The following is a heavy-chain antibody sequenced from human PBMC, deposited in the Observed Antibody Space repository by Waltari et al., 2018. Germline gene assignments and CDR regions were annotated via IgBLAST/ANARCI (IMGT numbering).Heavy chain of an antibody. CDR2: ISYSGST. Sequence: QLQLQESGPGLVKPSETLSLTCTVSGGSISSSSYYWGWIRQPPGKGLEWIGSISYSGSTYYNPSLKSRVTISVDTSKNQFSLKLSSVTAADTAVYYCARRWKRGSSEVDIWGQGTMVTVSS. CDR3: ARRWKRGSSEVDI. J-gene: IGHJ3*02. CDR1: GGSISSSSYY. V-gene: IGHV4-39*01. D-gene: IGHD1-1*01.